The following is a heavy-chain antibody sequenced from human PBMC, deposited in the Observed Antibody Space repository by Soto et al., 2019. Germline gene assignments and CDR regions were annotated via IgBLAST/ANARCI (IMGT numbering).Heavy chain of an antibody. CDR1: GCSISSYY. CDR3: AREARIAARREFDY. V-gene: IGHV4-59*01. CDR2: IYYSGST. J-gene: IGHJ4*02. Sequence: SETLSLTCTVSGCSISSYYWSWIRQPPGKGLEWIGYIYYSGSTNYNPSLKSRVTISVDTSKNQFSLKLSSVTAADTAVYYCAREARIAARREFDYWGQGTLVTVSS. D-gene: IGHD6-6*01.